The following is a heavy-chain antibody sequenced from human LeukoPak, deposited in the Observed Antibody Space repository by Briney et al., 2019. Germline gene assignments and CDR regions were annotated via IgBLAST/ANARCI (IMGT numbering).Heavy chain of an antibody. CDR1: GGSISSSSYY. CDR2: IYYSGST. CDR3: ARHPGYYDSSGYYVSAFDI. D-gene: IGHD3-22*01. Sequence: PSETLSLTCTVSGGSISSSSYYWGWIRQPPGKGLEWIGSIYYSGSTYYNPSLKSRVTISVDTSKNHFSLKLTSVTAADTAVDYCARHPGYYDSSGYYVSAFDIWGQGTMVTVSS. J-gene: IGHJ3*02. V-gene: IGHV4-39*01.